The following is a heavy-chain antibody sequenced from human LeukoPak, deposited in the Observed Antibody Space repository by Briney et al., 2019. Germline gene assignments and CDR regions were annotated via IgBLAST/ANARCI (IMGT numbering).Heavy chain of an antibody. J-gene: IGHJ5*02. D-gene: IGHD5-18*01. CDR3: ARASGYSYGSPHNWFEP. Sequence: GASVRVSCKASGYTFTSYDINWERQATGQGLEWMGWMNPNSGNTSYAHKFHGRVTMTRNTSISTAYIELSSLRSEYTAVYFCARASGYSYGSPHNWFEPWGQGPLVSVSS. CDR1: GYTFTSYD. CDR2: MNPNSGNT. V-gene: IGHV1-8*01.